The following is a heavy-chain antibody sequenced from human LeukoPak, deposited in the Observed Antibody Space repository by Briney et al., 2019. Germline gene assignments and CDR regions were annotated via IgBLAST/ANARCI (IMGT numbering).Heavy chain of an antibody. CDR1: GGSISSGGYY. V-gene: IGHV4-31*03. J-gene: IGHJ4*02. CDR3: AREGLVRGVMEGG. CDR2: IYYSGST. D-gene: IGHD3-10*01. Sequence: SQTLSLTCTVSGGSISSGGYYWSWIRQHPGKGLEWIGYIYYSGSTYYNPSLKSRVTISVDTSKNQFSLKLSSVTAADTAVYYRAREGLVRGVMEGGWGQGTLVTVSS.